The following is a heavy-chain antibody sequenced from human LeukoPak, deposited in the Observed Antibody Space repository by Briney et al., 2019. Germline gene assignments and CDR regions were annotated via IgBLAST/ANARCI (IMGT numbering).Heavy chain of an antibody. J-gene: IGHJ5*02. CDR1: GGSFSGYY. CDR2: INHSGST. Sequence: SETLSLTCAVYGGSFSGYYWSWLRQPPGKGLEWIGEINHSGSTNYNPSLKSRVTISVDTSKNQFSLKLSSVTAADTAVYYCARGQYYDFWSGYYVSGNWFDPWGQGTLVTVSS. V-gene: IGHV4-34*01. CDR3: ARGQYYDFWSGYYVSGNWFDP. D-gene: IGHD3-3*01.